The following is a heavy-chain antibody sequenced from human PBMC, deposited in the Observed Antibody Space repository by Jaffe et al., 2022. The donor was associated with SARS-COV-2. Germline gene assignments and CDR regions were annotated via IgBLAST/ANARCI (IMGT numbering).Heavy chain of an antibody. D-gene: IGHD6-13*01. CDR1: GFTFSSYG. CDR2: IWYDGSNK. V-gene: IGHV3-33*01. Sequence: QVQLVESGGGVVQPGRSLRLSCAASGFTFSSYGMHWVRQAPGKGLEWVAVIWYDGSNKYYADSVKGRFTISRDNSKNTLYLQMNSLRAEDTAVYYCARDRQQLVLGGHYGMDVWGQGTTVTVSS. CDR3: ARDRQQLVLGGHYGMDV. J-gene: IGHJ6*02.